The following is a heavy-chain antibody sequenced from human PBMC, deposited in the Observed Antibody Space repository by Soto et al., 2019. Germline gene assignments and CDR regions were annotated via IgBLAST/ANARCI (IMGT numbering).Heavy chain of an antibody. CDR3: ARGNIAMAGYYFDY. Sequence: GGSLRLSCAASGFTFSSYWMSWVRQAPGKGLEWVANIKQDGSEKYYVDSVKGRFTISRDNAKNSLYLQMNSLRAEDTVVYYCARGNIAMAGYYFDYWGQGTLVTVSS. CDR2: IKQDGSEK. V-gene: IGHV3-7*01. D-gene: IGHD6-19*01. CDR1: GFTFSSYW. J-gene: IGHJ4*02.